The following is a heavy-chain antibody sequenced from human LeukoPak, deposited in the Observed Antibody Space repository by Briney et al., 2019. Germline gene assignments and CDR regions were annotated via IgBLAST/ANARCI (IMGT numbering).Heavy chain of an antibody. CDR1: GGSFSGYY. J-gene: IGHJ4*02. CDR3: ASSASIAAAGTSY. Sequence: SETLSLTCAVYGGSFSGYYWSWIRRPPGKGLEWIGEINHSGSTNYNPSLKSRVTISVDTSKNQFSLKLSSVTAADTAVYYCASSASIAAAGTSYWGQGTLVTVSS. D-gene: IGHD6-13*01. CDR2: INHSGST. V-gene: IGHV4-34*01.